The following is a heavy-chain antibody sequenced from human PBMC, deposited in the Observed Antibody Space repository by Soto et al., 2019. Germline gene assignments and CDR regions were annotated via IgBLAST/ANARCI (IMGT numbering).Heavy chain of an antibody. J-gene: IGHJ4*02. V-gene: IGHV1-69*13. CDR2: IIPIFGTA. Sequence: SVKVSCKASGGTFSSYAISWVRQAPGQGLEWMGGIIPIFGTANYAQKFQGRVTITADESTSTAYMELSSLRSEDTAVYYCARGYDSSGYNDPFDYWGQGTMVTVSS. CDR3: ARGYDSSGYNDPFDY. D-gene: IGHD3-22*01. CDR1: GGTFSSYA.